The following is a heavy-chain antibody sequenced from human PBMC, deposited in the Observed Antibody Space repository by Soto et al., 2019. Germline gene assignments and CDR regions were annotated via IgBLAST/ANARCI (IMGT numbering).Heavy chain of an antibody. CDR1: GFTFSVYG. J-gene: IGHJ6*02. V-gene: IGHV3-33*03. Sequence: QVQLVESGGGVVQPGKSLRLSCAASGFTFSVYGMHRVRQAPGKGLEWVAVVWYDGSDKDYADSVKGRFAISRDNSKNMLYLEVNSLRAEDTAVYYCAKDRSHTLDAMDVWGQGTTVTVSS. CDR2: VWYDGSDK. CDR3: AKDRSHTLDAMDV. D-gene: IGHD6-13*01.